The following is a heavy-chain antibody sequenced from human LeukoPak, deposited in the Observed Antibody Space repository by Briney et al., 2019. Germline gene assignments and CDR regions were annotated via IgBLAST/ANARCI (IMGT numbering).Heavy chain of an antibody. D-gene: IGHD6-13*01. CDR3: XXXXXIAAGDDAFDI. CDR1: GITFSSYG. J-gene: IGHJ3*02. V-gene: IGHV3-23*01. CDR2: ISSTGGTT. Sequence: GGTLRLSCAASGITFSSYGMSWVRQAPGKGLEWVSSISSTGGTTYYADSVKGRFTFSRDNSKNTLYLQMNSLRAEDTAVYYCXXXXXIAAGDDAFDIWGQGTMVTVSS.